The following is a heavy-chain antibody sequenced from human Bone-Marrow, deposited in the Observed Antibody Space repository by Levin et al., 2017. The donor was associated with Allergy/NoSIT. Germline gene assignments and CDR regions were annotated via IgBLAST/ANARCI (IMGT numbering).Heavy chain of an antibody. CDR1: GFTFSNYA. CDR3: AKARARYGWDFDY. V-gene: IGHV3-23*01. D-gene: IGHD6-19*01. Sequence: LSLTCGASGFTFSNYAMNWVRQAPGKGLEWVSGIGDSGAKTYYADSVKGRFTISRDNSKDTLYLQMNFLRAEDTALYYCAKARARYGWDFDYWGQGTLVTVSS. CDR2: IGDSGAKT. J-gene: IGHJ4*02.